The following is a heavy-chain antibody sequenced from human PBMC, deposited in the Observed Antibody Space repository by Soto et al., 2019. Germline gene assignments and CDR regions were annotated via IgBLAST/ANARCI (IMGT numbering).Heavy chain of an antibody. J-gene: IGHJ4*02. D-gene: IGHD4-17*01. CDR3: ATDHRREPWTTVNTGD. Sequence: ASVKVSCKVSGYTLTELSMHWVRQAPGKGLEWMGGFDPEDGETIYAQKFQGRVTMTEDTSTDTAYMELSSLRSEDTAVYYCATDHRREPWTTVNTGDWGQGTLVTVSS. CDR1: GYTLTELS. CDR2: FDPEDGET. V-gene: IGHV1-24*01.